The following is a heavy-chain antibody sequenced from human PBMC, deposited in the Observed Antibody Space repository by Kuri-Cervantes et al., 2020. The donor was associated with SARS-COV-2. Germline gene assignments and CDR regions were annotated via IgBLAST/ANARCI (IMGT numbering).Heavy chain of an antibody. Sequence: SETLSLTCAVYGGSFSGYYWSWIRQPPGKGLEWIGEINHSGSTNYNPSLKSRVTISVDTSKNQFSLKLSSVTAADTAVYYRARGLSKRITIFGVVITGSYYGMDVWGQGTTVTVSS. CDR3: ARGLSKRITIFGVVITGSYYGMDV. CDR1: GGSFSGYY. J-gene: IGHJ6*02. V-gene: IGHV4-34*01. D-gene: IGHD3-3*01. CDR2: INHSGST.